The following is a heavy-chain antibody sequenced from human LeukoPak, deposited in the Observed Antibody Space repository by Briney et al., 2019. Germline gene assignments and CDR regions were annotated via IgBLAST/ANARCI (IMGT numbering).Heavy chain of an antibody. J-gene: IGHJ6*03. CDR1: GGSINSGGSY. CDR2: IYYSWSS. Sequence: SETLSLTCTVSGGSINSGGSYWSWIRQHPGKGLEWIGCIYYSWSSYYSPSLKSRVTLSLDTSKNQFSLKLSSVTAADTAVYYCARDNGDYRSIYYYMDVWGKGTTVTVSS. V-gene: IGHV4-31*03. CDR3: ARDNGDYRSIYYYMDV. D-gene: IGHD4-11*01.